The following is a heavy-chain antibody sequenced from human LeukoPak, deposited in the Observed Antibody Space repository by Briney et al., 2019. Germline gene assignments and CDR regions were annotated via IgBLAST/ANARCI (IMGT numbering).Heavy chain of an antibody. Sequence: SETLSLTCTVSGGSISSSSYYWGWIRQPLGKGLEWIGSIYYSGSTYYNPSLKSRVTISVDTSKNQFSLKLSSVTAADTAVYYCARHPHTFTIFGVVIKSGAFDIWGQGTMVTVSS. CDR3: ARHPHTFTIFGVVIKSGAFDI. V-gene: IGHV4-39*01. CDR1: GGSISSSSYY. D-gene: IGHD3-3*01. CDR2: IYYSGST. J-gene: IGHJ3*02.